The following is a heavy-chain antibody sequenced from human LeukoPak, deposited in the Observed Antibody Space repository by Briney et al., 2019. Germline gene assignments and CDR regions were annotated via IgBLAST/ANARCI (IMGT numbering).Heavy chain of an antibody. CDR2: IGASGGST. V-gene: IGHV3-23*01. J-gene: IGHJ5*02. Sequence: GGSLRLSCAASGFTFSSYAMSWVRQAPGKGLQWVSAIGASGGSTYYADSVKGRFTISRDNAKNSLYLQMNGLRAEDTAAYYCARGATDTTRWFDPWGQGTLVIVSS. CDR1: GFTFSSYA. CDR3: ARGATDTTRWFDP. D-gene: IGHD1-7*01.